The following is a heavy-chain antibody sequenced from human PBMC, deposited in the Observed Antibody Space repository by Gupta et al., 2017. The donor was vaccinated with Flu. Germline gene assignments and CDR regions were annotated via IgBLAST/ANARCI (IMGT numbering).Heavy chain of an antibody. CDR2: IIPIFGTA. J-gene: IGHJ6*03. CDR3: ARPDHYYGSGSYRYYMDV. D-gene: IGHD3-10*01. Sequence: QGLEWMGGIIPIFGTANYAQKFQGRVTITADKSTSTAYMELSSLRSEDTAVYYCARPDHYYGSGSYRYYMDVWGKGTTVTVSS. V-gene: IGHV1-69*06.